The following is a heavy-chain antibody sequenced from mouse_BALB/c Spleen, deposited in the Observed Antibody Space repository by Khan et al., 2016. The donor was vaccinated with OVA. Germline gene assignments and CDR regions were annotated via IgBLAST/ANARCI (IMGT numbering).Heavy chain of an antibody. CDR2: IYPFNDAT. CDR3: TAVDRYYVSFVY. V-gene: IGHV1S136*01. J-gene: IGHJ3*01. Sequence: VQLQQSGPEVVKPGASVKMSCKASGYTFTSYVMHWVKQKPGQGLEWIGYIYPFNDATKFNEKFNGKATLTSDKSSSTAYMEHSSLTSEDSAVYYCTAVDRYYVSFVYWGQGTLVTVSA. D-gene: IGHD1-1*01. CDR1: GYTFTSYV.